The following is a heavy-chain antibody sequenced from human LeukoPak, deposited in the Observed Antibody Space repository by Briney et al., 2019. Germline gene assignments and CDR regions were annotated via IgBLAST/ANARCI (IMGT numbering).Heavy chain of an antibody. CDR1: GFTFSSYA. V-gene: IGHV3-30-3*01. CDR2: ISYDGSNK. D-gene: IGHD6-6*01. J-gene: IGHJ4*02. CDR3: ARDLEGQLVLGLDY. Sequence: GGSLRLSCAASGFTFSSYAMHWVRQAPGKGLEWVAVISYDGSNKYYADSVKGRFTISRDNPKNTLYLQMNSLRAEDTAVYYCARDLEGQLVLGLDYWGQGTLVTVSS.